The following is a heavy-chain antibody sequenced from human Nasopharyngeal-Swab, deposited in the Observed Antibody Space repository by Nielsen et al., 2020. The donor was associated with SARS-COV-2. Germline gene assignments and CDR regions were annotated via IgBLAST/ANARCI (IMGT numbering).Heavy chain of an antibody. V-gene: IGHV4-4*07. D-gene: IGHD3-10*01. CDR3: ARVVMVRGVSYYYYMDV. CDR2: IYTSGST. Sequence: WIRQPPGKGLEWIGRIYTSGSTDYNPSLKSRVTISVDTSKNQFSLNLSSVTAADTAVYYCARVVMVRGVSYYYYMDVWGKGTTVTVSS. J-gene: IGHJ6*03.